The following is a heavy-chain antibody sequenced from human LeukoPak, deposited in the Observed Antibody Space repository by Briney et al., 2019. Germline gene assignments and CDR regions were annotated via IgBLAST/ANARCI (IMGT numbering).Heavy chain of an antibody. Sequence: ASVTVSCKASGYTFTSYGISWVRQAPGQGLEWMGWISAYNGNTNYTQKLQGRVTMTTDTSTSTAYMELRSLRSDDTAVYYCARKGYCSGGSCQSSDYWGQGTLVTVSS. CDR2: ISAYNGNT. V-gene: IGHV1-18*01. D-gene: IGHD2-15*01. CDR3: ARKGYCSGGSCQSSDY. J-gene: IGHJ4*02. CDR1: GYTFTSYG.